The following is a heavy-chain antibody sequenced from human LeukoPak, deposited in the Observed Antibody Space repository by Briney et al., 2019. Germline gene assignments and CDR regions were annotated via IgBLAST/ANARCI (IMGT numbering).Heavy chain of an antibody. CDR2: IRSKAYGGTT. CDR3: TRDWGNSGYDSDFDY. V-gene: IGHV3-49*04. D-gene: IGHD5-12*01. J-gene: IGHJ4*02. Sequence: GGSLRLSCTASGFTFGDYAMSWVRQAPGKGLEWVGFIRSKAYGGTTEYAASVKGRFTISRDDSKSIAYLQMNSLKTEDTAVYCCTRDWGNSGYDSDFDYWGQGTLVTVSS. CDR1: GFTFGDYA.